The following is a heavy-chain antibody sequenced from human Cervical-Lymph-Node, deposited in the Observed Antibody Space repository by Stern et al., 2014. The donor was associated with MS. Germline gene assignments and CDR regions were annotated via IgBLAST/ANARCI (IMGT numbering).Heavy chain of an antibody. D-gene: IGHD2-21*02. CDR3: ARDPTGIVVVTDYYYGMDV. J-gene: IGHJ6*02. CDR1: GGTFSSYA. Sequence: QMQLVQSGAEVKKPGSSVKVSCEASGGTFSSYAISWVRQAPGHGLEWMGGIIPIFGTANYAQKFQGRVTITADESTSTAYMELSSLRSEDTAVYYCARDPTGIVVVTDYYYGMDVWGQGTTVTVSS. CDR2: IIPIFGTA. V-gene: IGHV1-69*01.